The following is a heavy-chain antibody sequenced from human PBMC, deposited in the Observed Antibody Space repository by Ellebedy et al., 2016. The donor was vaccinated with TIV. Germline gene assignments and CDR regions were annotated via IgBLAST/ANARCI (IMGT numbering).Heavy chain of an antibody. CDR3: ARSCYTHCPYGYLDL. Sequence: GESLKISCAASGFSFNTYSMNWVRQAPGKGLEWLSYISTSGDNMYYADSVKGRFTISRDNADNSLFLEMNSLRAEDTAVYYCARSCYTHCPYGYLDLWGRGTLVTVSS. J-gene: IGHJ2*01. CDR2: ISTSGDNM. D-gene: IGHD2-2*02. V-gene: IGHV3-48*04. CDR1: GFSFNTYS.